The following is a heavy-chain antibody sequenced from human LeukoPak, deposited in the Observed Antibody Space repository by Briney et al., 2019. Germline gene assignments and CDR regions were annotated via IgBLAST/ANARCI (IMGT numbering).Heavy chain of an antibody. CDR1: GFTFDEYD. V-gene: IGHV3-9*01. CDR2: ISYSSATI. D-gene: IGHD2-15*01. J-gene: IGHJ3*01. Sequence: GGSLRLSCAASGFTFDEYDMHWVRQAPGKGLEWVSGISYSSATIGYVDSVKGRFIISRDNAKNSLYLQMNSLRAEDTALYFCAKDRGGGSQLGDAFDVWGQGTMVSVSS. CDR3: AKDRGGGSQLGDAFDV.